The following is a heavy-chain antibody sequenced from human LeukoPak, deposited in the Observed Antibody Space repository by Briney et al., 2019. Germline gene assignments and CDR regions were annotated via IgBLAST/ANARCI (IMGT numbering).Heavy chain of an antibody. V-gene: IGHV4-34*01. CDR1: GGSFSGYY. D-gene: IGHD2-15*01. Sequence: NPSETLSLTCAVYGGSFSGYYWSWIRQPPGKGLEWIGEIKHSGNTNYNPSLKSRVTISVDTSKNQFSLKLTSVAAADTAVYYCARGIVIGGTYVDSWGQGTRVTVSS. CDR2: IKHSGNT. CDR3: ARGIVIGGTYVDS. J-gene: IGHJ4*02.